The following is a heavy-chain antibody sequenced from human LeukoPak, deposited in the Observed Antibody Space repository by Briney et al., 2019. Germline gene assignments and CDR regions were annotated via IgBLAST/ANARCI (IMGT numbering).Heavy chain of an antibody. Sequence: ASEKVSCKASGGTFSSYAISWVRQAPGQGLEWMGWISGYNGNTNYAQKLQGRVTMTTDTSTSTAYMELRSLRSDDTAVYYCARDLKRGYSSGRYSWGTGSSNDYWGQGTLVTVSS. CDR1: GGTFSSYA. J-gene: IGHJ4*02. CDR2: ISGYNGNT. D-gene: IGHD6-19*01. V-gene: IGHV1-18*01. CDR3: ARDLKRGYSSGRYSWGTGSSNDY.